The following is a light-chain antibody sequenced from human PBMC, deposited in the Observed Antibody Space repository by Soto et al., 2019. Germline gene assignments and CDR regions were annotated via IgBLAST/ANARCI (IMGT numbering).Light chain of an antibody. CDR1: QSVTSNY. CDR2: AAS. V-gene: IGKV3-20*01. J-gene: IGKJ1*01. Sequence: EVVLTQSPGTVSLSPGERATLSCRASQSVTSNYLAWYQQKPGQAPRLLIYAASSRATGIPDRFSGSGSGTDFTLSISRLESDDFATYYCQQYKSYWTFGQGTKVEIK. CDR3: QQYKSYWT.